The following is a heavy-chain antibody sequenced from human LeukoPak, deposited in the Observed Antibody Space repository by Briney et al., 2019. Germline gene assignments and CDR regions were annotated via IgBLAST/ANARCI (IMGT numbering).Heavy chain of an antibody. CDR1: GFTFSSYS. J-gene: IGHJ6*03. CDR2: IRYDGSNK. CDR3: AKWAYEVAARPAFYYYYYMDV. V-gene: IGHV3-30*02. Sequence: YPGGSLRLSCAASGFTFSSYSMNWVRQAPGKGLEWAAFIRYDGSNKYYADSVKGRFTISRDNSKNTLYLQMNSLRAEDTAVYYCAKWAYEVAARPAFYYYYYMDVWGKGTTVTVSS. D-gene: IGHD6-6*01.